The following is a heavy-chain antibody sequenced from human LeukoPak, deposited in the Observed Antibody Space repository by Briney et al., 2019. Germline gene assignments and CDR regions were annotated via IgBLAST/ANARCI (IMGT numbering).Heavy chain of an antibody. V-gene: IGHV1-2*02. CDR3: ARLAGTGGRVGFDP. J-gene: IGHJ5*02. Sequence: ASVKVSCKASGYTFTGYYMHWVRQAPGQGLEWMGWINPNSGGTNYAQEFQGRVTMTRDTSISTAYMELSRLRSDDTAVYYCARLAGTGGRVGFDPWGQGTLVTVSS. CDR1: GYTFTGYY. CDR2: INPNSGGT. D-gene: IGHD1-7*01.